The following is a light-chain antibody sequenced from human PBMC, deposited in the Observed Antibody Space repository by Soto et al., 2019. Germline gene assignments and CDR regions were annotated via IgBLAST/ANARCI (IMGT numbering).Light chain of an antibody. CDR1: QSVSSSY. J-gene: IGKJ1*01. CDR3: QQYGSSRWT. V-gene: IGKV3-20*01. Sequence: EIVLTQSPGTLSLSPGERATLSCRASQSVSSSYLAWYQQNRGQAPRLLIYGASSRAPDIPDKFGDSEYGIDFSLTISRLEPEDFAVYYCQQYGSSRWTFGQGTKVE. CDR2: GAS.